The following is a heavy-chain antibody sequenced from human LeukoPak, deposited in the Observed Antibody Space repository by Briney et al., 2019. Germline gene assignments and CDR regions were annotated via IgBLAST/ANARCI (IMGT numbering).Heavy chain of an antibody. Sequence: GGSLRLSCAASGFTFSSHGMHWVRQAPGKGLEWVAVISYDGSNKYYADSVKGRFTIPRDNSKNTLYLQMNSLRAEDTAVYYCAKVKSGSYYSDAFDIWGQGTMVTVSS. D-gene: IGHD1-26*01. CDR3: AKVKSGSYYSDAFDI. V-gene: IGHV3-30*18. CDR2: ISYDGSNK. CDR1: GFTFSSHG. J-gene: IGHJ3*02.